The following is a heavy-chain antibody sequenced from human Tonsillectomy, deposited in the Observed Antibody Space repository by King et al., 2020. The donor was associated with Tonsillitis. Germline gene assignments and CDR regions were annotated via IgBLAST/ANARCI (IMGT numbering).Heavy chain of an antibody. CDR1: GFTFSSYA. V-gene: IGHV3-30*10. Sequence: VQLVESGGGVVQPGRSLRLSCAASGFTFSSYAMHWVRQAPGKGLEWVAVIPYDGSNKYYTDSVKGRFIISRDNSKNLWYLQMNSLRAEDTAVYYCAREGWLQSYYFDYWGQGTLVTVSS. J-gene: IGHJ4*02. CDR2: IPYDGSNK. CDR3: AREGWLQSYYFDY. D-gene: IGHD5-24*01.